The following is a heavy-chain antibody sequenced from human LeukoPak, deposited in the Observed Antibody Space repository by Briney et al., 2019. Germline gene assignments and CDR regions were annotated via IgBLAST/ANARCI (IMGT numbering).Heavy chain of an antibody. CDR3: AKDTLGYCSGGICYNY. CDR1: GFTFSRYA. J-gene: IGHJ4*02. D-gene: IGHD2-15*01. V-gene: IGHV3-23*01. CDR2: ISGSGGGT. Sequence: GGSLRLSCAASGFTFSRYAMTWVRQAPGKGLGWVSGISGSGGGTYYTVSVEGRFTISRDNSKNTLYLQMNSLRAEDTAVYYCAKDTLGYCSGGICYNYWGQGTLVTVSS.